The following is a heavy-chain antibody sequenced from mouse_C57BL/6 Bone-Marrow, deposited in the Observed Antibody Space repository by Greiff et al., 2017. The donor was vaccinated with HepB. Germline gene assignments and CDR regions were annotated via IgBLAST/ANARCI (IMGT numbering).Heavy chain of an antibody. CDR3: ARGLTGTFEFAY. V-gene: IGHV1-66*01. D-gene: IGHD4-1*01. CDR1: GYSFTSYY. Sequence: QVQLQQSGPELVKPGASVKISCKASGYSFTSYYIHWVKQRPGQGLEWIGWIYPGSGNTKYNEKFKGKATLTADTSSSTAYMQLSSLTSEDSAVYYCARGLTGTFEFAYWGQGTLVTVSA. CDR2: IYPGSGNT. J-gene: IGHJ3*01.